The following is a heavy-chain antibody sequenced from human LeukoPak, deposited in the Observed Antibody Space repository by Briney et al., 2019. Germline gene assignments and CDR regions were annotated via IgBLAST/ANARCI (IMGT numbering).Heavy chain of an antibody. Sequence: KPGGSLRLSCAASGFTFSSCSMNWVRQAPGKGLEWVSSISSSSSYIYYADSVKGRFTISRDNAKNSLYLQMNSLSAEDTAVYYCASGLGGDSSGYYPDAFDIWGQGTMVTVSS. D-gene: IGHD3-22*01. V-gene: IGHV3-21*01. J-gene: IGHJ3*02. CDR3: ASGLGGDSSGYYPDAFDI. CDR2: ISSSSSYI. CDR1: GFTFSSCS.